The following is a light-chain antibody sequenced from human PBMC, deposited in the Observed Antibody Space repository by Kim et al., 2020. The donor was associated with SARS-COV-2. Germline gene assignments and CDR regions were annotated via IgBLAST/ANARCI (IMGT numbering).Light chain of an antibody. V-gene: IGLV2-8*01. CDR2: EVN. CDR1: GSDIGPFDY. J-gene: IGLJ3*02. Sequence: SIIISCTGTGSDIGPFDYVSWYQQHPGKAPKLIIYEVNKRPSGVPDRFSGSKSGNTASLTVSGLRTEDEAHYYCSSYAGRQSGLFGGGTQLTVL. CDR3: SSYAGRQSGL.